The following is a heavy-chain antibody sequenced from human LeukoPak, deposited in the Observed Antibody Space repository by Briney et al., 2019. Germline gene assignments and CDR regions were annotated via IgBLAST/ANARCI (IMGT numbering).Heavy chain of an antibody. Sequence: GGSLRLSCVASGFTFTNYAMSWVRQAPGKGLEWVSAITGSDGNSYYADSVKGRFTISRDNSKNTLYLQVNSLRAEDTAVYYCAKWGHYHILSGYYDPDYWGQGTLVTVSS. CDR2: ITGSDGNS. CDR3: AKWGHYHILSGYYDPDY. D-gene: IGHD3-9*01. CDR1: GFTFTNYA. V-gene: IGHV3-23*01. J-gene: IGHJ4*02.